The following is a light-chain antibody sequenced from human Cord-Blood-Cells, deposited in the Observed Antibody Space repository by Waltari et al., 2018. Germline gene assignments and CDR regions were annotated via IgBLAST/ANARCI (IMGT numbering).Light chain of an antibody. J-gene: IGLJ2*01. CDR1: SSDVGGYNY. CDR2: DVS. Sequence: QSALTQPASVSGSPGQSITISCTGTSSDVGGYNYVSWYQTHPGKAPKLLIYDVSNRPSWVSNRFSCSNSGNTASLTISGLQAEDEADYYCSSYTSSSTPVVFGGGTKLTVL. V-gene: IGLV2-14*01. CDR3: SSYTSSSTPVV.